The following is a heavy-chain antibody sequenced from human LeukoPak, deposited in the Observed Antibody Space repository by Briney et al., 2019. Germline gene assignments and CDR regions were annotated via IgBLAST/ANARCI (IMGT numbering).Heavy chain of an antibody. V-gene: IGHV1-8*01. Sequence: ASVKVCCKASGYTFTCYDINWVRQATGPGLEWMGWMNSNSGSTGYAQKFQGRVTMTRNTSISTAYMELSSLRSEDTAVYYCARGSRTIKNYYDSSGHDYWGQGTLVTVSP. CDR3: ARGSRTIKNYYDSSGHDY. CDR1: GYTFTCYD. D-gene: IGHD3-22*01. J-gene: IGHJ4*02. CDR2: MNSNSGST.